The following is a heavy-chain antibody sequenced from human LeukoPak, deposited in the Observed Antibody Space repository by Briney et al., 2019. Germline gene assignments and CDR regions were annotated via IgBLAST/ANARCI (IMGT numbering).Heavy chain of an antibody. D-gene: IGHD3/OR15-3a*01. CDR1: GFSLSGYW. CDR3: ARGVGLDQ. Sequence: GGSLRLSCEASGFSLSGYWMTWVRQAPGKGLEWVANIKEDGSDKYYVESVRGRFTISRDNAKNSLYLQMNSLRVEDTAVYYCARGVGLDQRGQGTLVIVSS. J-gene: IGHJ4*02. V-gene: IGHV3-7*01. CDR2: IKEDGSDK.